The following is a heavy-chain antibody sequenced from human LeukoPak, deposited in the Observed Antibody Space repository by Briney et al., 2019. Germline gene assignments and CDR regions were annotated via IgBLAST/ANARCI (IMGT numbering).Heavy chain of an antibody. CDR2: ISGSGGST. CDR3: AKDEDSTLGSGYHRAEYFQH. CDR1: GFTFSSYA. D-gene: IGHD3-22*01. Sequence: GGSLRLSCAASGFTFSSYAMSWVRQAPGKGLEWVSAISGSGGSTYYADSVKGRFTISRDNSKNTLYLQMNSLRAEDTAVYYCAKDEDSTLGSGYHRAEYFQHWGQGTLVTVSS. J-gene: IGHJ1*01. V-gene: IGHV3-23*01.